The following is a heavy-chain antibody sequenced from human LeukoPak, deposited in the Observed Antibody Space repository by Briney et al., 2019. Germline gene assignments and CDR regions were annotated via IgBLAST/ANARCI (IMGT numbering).Heavy chain of an antibody. CDR2: ISGDGGST. CDR1: GFTFSTYA. CDR3: AKRPDCSTTNCFRFEY. J-gene: IGHJ4*02. D-gene: IGHD2-2*01. Sequence: PGGSLRLSCAASGFTFSTYAMSWVRQAPGQGLEWVSSISGDGGSTYYAESVKGRFTISRDNSKNTLYLQMNSLRAEDTAVYYCAKRPDCSTTNCFRFEYWGQGTLATVSS. V-gene: IGHV3-23*01.